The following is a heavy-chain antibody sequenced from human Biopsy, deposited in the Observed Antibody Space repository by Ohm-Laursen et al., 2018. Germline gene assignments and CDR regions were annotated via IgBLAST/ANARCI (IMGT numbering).Heavy chain of an antibody. D-gene: IGHD5-24*01. Sequence: SGTLSLTCTVSGGPIDSYYWSWIRQPPGKALEWIGYIYFTGRTNYNPSLKSRVTMSVKTSKRQSSLRLSSVTAADTAVYYCASAGYNPDWNFDLWGRGTRVTVSS. CDR2: IYFTGRT. CDR1: GGPIDSYY. V-gene: IGHV4-59*12. J-gene: IGHJ2*01. CDR3: ASAGYNPDWNFDL.